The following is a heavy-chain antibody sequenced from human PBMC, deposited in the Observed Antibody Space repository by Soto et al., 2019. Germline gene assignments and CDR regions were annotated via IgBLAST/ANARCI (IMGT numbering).Heavy chain of an antibody. D-gene: IGHD2-2*01. CDR1: GYTLTSYY. CDR2: INPTSDYT. V-gene: IGHV1-46*01. CDR3: ASGRPAINAFDV. J-gene: IGHJ3*01. Sequence: ASVKVSCKASGYTLTSYYMQWVRQAPGQGLEWMGMINPTSDYTNYAQKFQGRVTLTSDTSTSTVYMELSSLRSEDTAMYYCASGRPAINAFDVWGQGKMVTVSS.